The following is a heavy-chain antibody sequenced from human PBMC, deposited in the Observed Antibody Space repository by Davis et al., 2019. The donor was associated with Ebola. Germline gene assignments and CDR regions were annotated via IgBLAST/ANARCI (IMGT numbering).Heavy chain of an antibody. CDR2: IIPILGIA. CDR1: AGTFSSYA. J-gene: IGHJ4*02. CDR3: AGEVSLAGLVAYFDS. Sequence: AASVKVSCKASAGTFSSYAISWVRQAPGQGLEWMGKIIPILGIANYAHKFQGRVTITADKSTSTAYMELSSLRSADTAVYYCAGEVSLAGLVAYFDSWGQGTLVTVSS. D-gene: IGHD5-12*01. V-gene: IGHV1-69*04.